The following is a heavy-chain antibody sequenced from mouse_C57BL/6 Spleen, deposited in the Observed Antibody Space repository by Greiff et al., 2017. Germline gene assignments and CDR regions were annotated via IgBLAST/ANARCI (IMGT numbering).Heavy chain of an antibody. D-gene: IGHD2-2*01. CDR2: ISGGGGNT. V-gene: IGHV5-9*01. Sequence: DVMLVESGGGLVKPGGSLKLSCAASGFTFSSYTMSWVRQTPEKRLEWVATISGGGGNTYYPDSVKGRFTISRDNAKNTLYLQMSSLRSEDTALYYCARQFDGYAWFAYWGQGTLVTVSA. J-gene: IGHJ3*01. CDR3: ARQFDGYAWFAY. CDR1: GFTFSSYT.